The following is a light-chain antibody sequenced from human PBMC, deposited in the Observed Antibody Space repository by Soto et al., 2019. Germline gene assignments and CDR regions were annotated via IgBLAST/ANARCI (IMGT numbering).Light chain of an antibody. CDR2: DVS. Sequence: QSSLTQPASVSGSPGQSITISCTGTSSDVGGYNYVSWYQQHPGKAPKLMIYDVSNRPSGVSYRFSGSKSGNTASLTISGLQAEDEGDFYCSSYTSSGTDVFGTGTKVPVL. J-gene: IGLJ1*01. CDR1: SSDVGGYNY. CDR3: SSYTSSGTDV. V-gene: IGLV2-14*03.